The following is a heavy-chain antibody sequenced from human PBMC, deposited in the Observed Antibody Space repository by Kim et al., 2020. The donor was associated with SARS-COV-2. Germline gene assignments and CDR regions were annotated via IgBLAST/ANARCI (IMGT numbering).Heavy chain of an antibody. CDR3: ARVPITMIVVANAFDI. CDR2: IYYSGST. CDR1: GGSISSGGYY. J-gene: IGHJ3*02. D-gene: IGHD3-22*01. Sequence: SETLSLTCTVSGGSISSGGYYWSWIRQHPGKGLEWIGYIYYSGSTYYNPSLKSRLTISVDTSKNQFSLKLSSVTAADTAVYYCARVPITMIVVANAFDIWGQGTMVTVSS. V-gene: IGHV4-31*03.